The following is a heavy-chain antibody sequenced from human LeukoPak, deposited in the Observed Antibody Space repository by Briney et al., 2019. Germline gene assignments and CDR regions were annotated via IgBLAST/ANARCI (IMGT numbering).Heavy chain of an antibody. J-gene: IGHJ4*02. Sequence: ASVKVSCKASGYTFTSNYIHWVRQAPGQRLEWMGWINAGNGNTKYSQKFQGRVTITRDTSASTAYMELSSLRSEDTAVYYCASTYYYDSSGLRGGSTDYWGQGTLVTVSS. CDR2: INAGNGNT. CDR3: ASTYYYDSSGLRGGSTDY. CDR1: GYTFTSNY. D-gene: IGHD3-22*01. V-gene: IGHV1-3*01.